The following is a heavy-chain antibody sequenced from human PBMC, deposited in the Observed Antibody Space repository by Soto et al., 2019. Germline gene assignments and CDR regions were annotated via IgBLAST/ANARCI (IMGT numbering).Heavy chain of an antibody. CDR3: AREGGVDIVATGNYYGMDV. D-gene: IGHD5-12*01. J-gene: IGHJ6*02. CDR1: GFTFSSYA. CDR2: ISYDGSNK. V-gene: IGHV3-30-3*01. Sequence: LRLSCAASGFTFSSYAMHWVRQAPGKGLEWVAVISYDGSNKYYADSVKGRFTISRDNSKNTLYLQMNSLRAEDTAVYYCAREGGVDIVATGNYYGMDVWGQGTTVTV.